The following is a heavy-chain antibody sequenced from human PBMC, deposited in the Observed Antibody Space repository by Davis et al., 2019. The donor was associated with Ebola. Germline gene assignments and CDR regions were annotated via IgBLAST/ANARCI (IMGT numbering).Heavy chain of an antibody. J-gene: IGHJ4*02. CDR2: IRSKAYGGTA. V-gene: IGHV3-49*04. CDR1: GFTFGDYT. Sequence: GESLKISCPTSGFTFGDYTMSWVRQTPGKGPEGVGLIRSKAYGGTAEYAASVKGRFTISRDDSKSIAYLQMKSLKTEDTAVYYCTRVGAKWELLYYFDYWGRGTLVTVSS. D-gene: IGHD1-26*01. CDR3: TRVGAKWELLYYFDY.